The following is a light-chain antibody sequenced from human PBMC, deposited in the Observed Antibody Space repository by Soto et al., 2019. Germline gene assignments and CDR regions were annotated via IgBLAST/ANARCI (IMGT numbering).Light chain of an antibody. Sequence: DIQMTQSPSAMSAAVGDRVTITCRASQDIGYHLGWFQQKPGKAPKRLIYSASSLDSGVPSRFSATGSGTEFTFTISSLQPEDFATYYRQLHTTYPRPFGQGTKVDIK. V-gene: IGKV1-17*03. CDR3: QLHTTYPRP. CDR1: QDIGYH. CDR2: SAS. J-gene: IGKJ1*01.